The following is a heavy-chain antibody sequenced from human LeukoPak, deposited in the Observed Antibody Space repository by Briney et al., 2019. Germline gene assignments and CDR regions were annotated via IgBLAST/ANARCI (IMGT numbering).Heavy chain of an antibody. CDR1: GFTFSSYS. D-gene: IGHD2-15*01. J-gene: IGHJ4*02. CDR2: ISGSGDST. Sequence: GGSLRLSCAASGFTFSSYSMSWVRQAPGKGLEWVSAISGSGDSTYNPYSVRGGFTISRDNSKSTLYLQLNSLSAEDTAVYYCAKDSVVVVAATHRAYFDYWGQGTLVTVSS. V-gene: IGHV3-23*01. CDR3: AKDSVVVVAATHRAYFDY.